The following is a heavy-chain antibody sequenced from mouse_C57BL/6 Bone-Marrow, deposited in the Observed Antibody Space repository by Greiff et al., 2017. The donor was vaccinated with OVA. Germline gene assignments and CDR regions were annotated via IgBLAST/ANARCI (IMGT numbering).Heavy chain of an antibody. J-gene: IGHJ4*01. Sequence: VQLQQPGAELVRPGSSVKLSCKASGYTFTSYWMDWVKQRPGQGLEWIGNIYPSDSETHYNQKFKDKATLTVDKSSSTAYMQLSSLTSEDSAVYYCASYCGRDAMDYWGQGTSVTVSS. V-gene: IGHV1-61*01. D-gene: IGHD1-1*02. CDR3: ASYCGRDAMDY. CDR1: GYTFTSYW. CDR2: IYPSDSET.